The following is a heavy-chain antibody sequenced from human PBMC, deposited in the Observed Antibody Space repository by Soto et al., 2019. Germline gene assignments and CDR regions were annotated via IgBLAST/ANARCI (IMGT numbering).Heavy chain of an antibody. V-gene: IGHV2-5*01. J-gene: IGHJ5*02. D-gene: IGHD3-10*01. Sequence: QITLKESGPTLVKPTQTLTLTCTFSGFSLSTSGVGVGWIRQPPGKALEWLALIYWNDDKRYSPSLKSRITITKDTSKIQGVLTMTNMDPVDTATYYCAHNVEWFGEKGWFDPWGQGTLVTVSS. CDR2: IYWNDDK. CDR3: AHNVEWFGEKGWFDP. CDR1: GFSLSTSGVG.